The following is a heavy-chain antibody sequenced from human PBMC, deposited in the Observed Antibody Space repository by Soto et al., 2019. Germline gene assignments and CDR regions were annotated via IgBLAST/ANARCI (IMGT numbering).Heavy chain of an antibody. J-gene: IGHJ5*02. CDR1: GGSISSSSYH. CDR3: ARRIAVAGGWFDP. D-gene: IGHD6-19*01. CDR2: ISYSGST. V-gene: IGHV4-39*01. Sequence: SETLSLTCTVSGGSISSSSYHWGWIRQPPGKGLEWIGSISYSGSTYYNPSLKSRVTISVDTSENQFSLGLSSVTAADTAVYYCARRIAVAGGWFDPWGQGTLVTVSS.